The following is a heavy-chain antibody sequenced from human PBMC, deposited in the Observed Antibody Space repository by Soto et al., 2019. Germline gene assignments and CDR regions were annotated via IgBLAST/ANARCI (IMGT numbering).Heavy chain of an antibody. V-gene: IGHV3-48*01. CDR1: GFTFSSYS. Sequence: EVQLVESGGGLVQPGGSLRLSCAASGFTFSSYSMNWVRQAPGKGLEWVSYISSSSSTIYYADSVKGRFTISRDNAKNPLKQQMNRPRAEDTPVYYWGRGARPVAHYGMDVWGQGTTVTVSS. CDR2: ISSSSSTI. CDR3: GRGARPVAHYGMDV. D-gene: IGHD6-19*01. J-gene: IGHJ6*02.